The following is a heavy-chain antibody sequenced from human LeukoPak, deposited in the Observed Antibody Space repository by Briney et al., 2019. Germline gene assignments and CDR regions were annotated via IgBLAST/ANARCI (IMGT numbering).Heavy chain of an antibody. Sequence: SETLTLTCTVSGGSIISGSYYWSWIRQPAGKGLEWIGRIYTSGSTNYNPSLKSRVTISVDTSKNQFSLKLSSVTAADTAVYYCARGAAAGPPYYYYYTDVWGKGTTVTVSS. J-gene: IGHJ6*03. CDR1: GGSIISGSYY. CDR2: IYTSGST. D-gene: IGHD6-13*01. V-gene: IGHV4-61*02. CDR3: ARGAAAGPPYYYYYTDV.